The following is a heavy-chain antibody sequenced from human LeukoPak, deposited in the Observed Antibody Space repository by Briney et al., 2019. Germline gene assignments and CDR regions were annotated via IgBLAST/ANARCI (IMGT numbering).Heavy chain of an antibody. CDR2: VDPEDGET. D-gene: IGHD3-10*01. J-gene: IGHJ4*02. CDR3: ATGGHYYGSGISLLLDY. Sequence: ASVKISCKVSGYTFTDYYMHWVQQAPGKGLEWVGLVDPEDGETIYAEKFQGRVTITADTSTDTAYMELSSLRSEDTAVYYCATGGHYYGSGISLLLDYWGQGTLVTVSS. V-gene: IGHV1-69-2*01. CDR1: GYTFTDYY.